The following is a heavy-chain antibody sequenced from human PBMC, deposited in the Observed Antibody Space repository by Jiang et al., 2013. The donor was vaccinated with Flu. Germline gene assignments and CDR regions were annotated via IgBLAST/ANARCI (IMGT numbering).Heavy chain of an antibody. J-gene: IGHJ6*02. D-gene: IGHD3-10*01. V-gene: IGHV4-39*07. Sequence: LLKPSETLSLTCTASGGSISSSSYYWGWIRQPPGKGLEWIGSIYYSGSTYYNPSLKSRVTISVDTSKNQFSLKLSSVTAADTAVYYCARDLYLYGSGSYFRYYYYGMDVWGQGTTVTVSS. CDR2: IYYSGST. CDR1: GGSISSSSYY. CDR3: ARDLYLYGSGSYFRYYYYGMDV.